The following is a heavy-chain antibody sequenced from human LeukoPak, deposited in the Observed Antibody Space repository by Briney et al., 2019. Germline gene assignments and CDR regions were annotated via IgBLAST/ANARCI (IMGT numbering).Heavy chain of an antibody. D-gene: IGHD1-14*01. J-gene: IGHJ4*02. V-gene: IGHV4-39*01. CDR2: FYYSGST. Sequence: SETLSLTCTVSGGSISSSNYYWGWIRQPPGKGLEWIGTFYYSGSTYYNPSLKSRVTVSVGTSRTQFSLRLSSVTAADTALYYCATWANLNLNGGQGTLVTVSS. CDR1: GGSISSSNYY. CDR3: ATWANLNLN.